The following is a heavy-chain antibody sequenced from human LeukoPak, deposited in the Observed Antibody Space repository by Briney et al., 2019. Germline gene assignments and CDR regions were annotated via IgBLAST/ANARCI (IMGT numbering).Heavy chain of an antibody. CDR1: GFTFSSYS. J-gene: IGHJ6*04. CDR3: ARDRARYGDPSRVV. Sequence: GGSLRLSCAASGFTFSSYSMNWVRRAPGKGLEWVSSISSSSSYIYYADSVKGRFSISRDNAKNSLYLQMNSLRAEDTAVYYCARDRARYGDPSRVVWGKGTTVTVSS. V-gene: IGHV3-21*01. D-gene: IGHD4-17*01. CDR2: ISSSSSYI.